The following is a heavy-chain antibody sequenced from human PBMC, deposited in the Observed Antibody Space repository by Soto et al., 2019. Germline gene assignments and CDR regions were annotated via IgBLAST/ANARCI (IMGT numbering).Heavy chain of an antibody. D-gene: IGHD2-2*01. CDR3: ARWGQRGVVVPGFAY. CDR1: GGSISSGGYY. CDR2: IYYSGST. Sequence: QVQLQESGPGLVKPSQTLSLTCTVSGGSISSGGYYWSWIRQHPGKGLEWIGYIYYSGSTYYNPSLKSRVTIAVDTSKNQFSLKLSSVTAADTAVYYCARWGQRGVVVPGFAYWGQGTLVTVSS. J-gene: IGHJ4*02. V-gene: IGHV4-31*03.